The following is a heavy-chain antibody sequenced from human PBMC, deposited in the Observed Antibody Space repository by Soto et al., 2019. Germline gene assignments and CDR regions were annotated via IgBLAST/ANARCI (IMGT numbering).Heavy chain of an antibody. Sequence: GVCLRFSWAGAGFSGSDNYMSGVRQAPGKGLEWVSVIYRGDATHYADSVKGRFTISRDNSKNTLYLQMNSLRAEDTAVYYCARDRSASSRADSFDICGQGTMVTVSS. V-gene: IGHV3-53*01. CDR1: GFSGSDNY. CDR3: ARDRSASSRADSFDI. D-gene: IGHD6-25*01. J-gene: IGHJ3*02. CDR2: IYRGDAT.